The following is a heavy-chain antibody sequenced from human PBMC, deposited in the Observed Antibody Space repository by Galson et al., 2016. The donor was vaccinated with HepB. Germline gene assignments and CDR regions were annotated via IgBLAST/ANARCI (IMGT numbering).Heavy chain of an antibody. V-gene: IGHV2-70*01. CDR3: ARNTGSNLFYYGMDV. CDR2: IDWDDAK. Sequence: PALVKPTQTLTLTCTFSGFSLSTTGMCVSWIRQPPGKALEWLAVIDWDDAKYYSTSLKTRLTISKDTSKNQVVLTMTNMDPADTAMYYCARNTGSNLFYYGMDVWGRGTTVTVSS. J-gene: IGHJ6*02. CDR1: GFSLSTTGMC. D-gene: IGHD2-2*01.